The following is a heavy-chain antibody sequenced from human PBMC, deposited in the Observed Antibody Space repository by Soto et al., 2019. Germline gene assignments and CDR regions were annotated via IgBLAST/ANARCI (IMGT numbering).Heavy chain of an antibody. CDR3: AKDQGNYYDSSGYPDY. CDR2: ISYDGSNK. V-gene: IGHV3-30*18. Sequence: PGGSLRLSCAASGFTFSSYGMHWVRQAPGKGLEWVAVISYDGSNKYYADSVKGRFTISRDNSKNTLYLQMNSLRAEDTAVYYCAKDQGNYYDSSGYPDYWGQGTLVTVSS. D-gene: IGHD3-22*01. J-gene: IGHJ4*02. CDR1: GFTFSSYG.